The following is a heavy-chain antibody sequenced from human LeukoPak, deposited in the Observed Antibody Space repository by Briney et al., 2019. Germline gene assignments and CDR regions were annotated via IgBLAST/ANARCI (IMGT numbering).Heavy chain of an antibody. V-gene: IGHV3-23*01. D-gene: IGHD5-12*01. J-gene: IGHJ4*02. CDR2: ISGSDDRT. Sequence: GGSLRLSCAASGFTFSSYVMNWLRQAPGVGLEWVSTISGSDDRTFHADSVKGRFTISRDNSKNTVYLQMNSLRAGDTAVYYCAKVQRSDFDMNFDSWGQGTLVTVSS. CDR3: AKVQRSDFDMNFDS. CDR1: GFTFSSYV.